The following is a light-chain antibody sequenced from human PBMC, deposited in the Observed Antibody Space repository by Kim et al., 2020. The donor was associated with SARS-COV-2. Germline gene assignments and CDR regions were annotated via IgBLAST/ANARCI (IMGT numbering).Light chain of an antibody. J-gene: IGLJ1*01. Sequence: QSALTQPRSVSGSPGQSVTISCTGTSNDIGYSEYVSWYQQLPGKAPQLMIYDVTKRPSGVPDRFSGSKSGNTASLIISGLRGEDEADYYCSSYGGSYTFLFGCGTKVTVL. CDR2: DVT. CDR1: SNDIGYSEY. V-gene: IGLV2-11*01. CDR3: SSYGGSYTFL.